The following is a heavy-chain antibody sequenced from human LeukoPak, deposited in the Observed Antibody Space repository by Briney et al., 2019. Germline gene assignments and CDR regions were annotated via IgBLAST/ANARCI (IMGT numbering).Heavy chain of an antibody. D-gene: IGHD5-12*01. Sequence: ASVKVSCKASGGTFSSYAISWVRQAPGQGLEWMGGIIPIFGTANYAQKFQGRVTVTADESTSTAYMELSSLRSEDTAVYYCARYNGYDYSLDYWGQGTLVTVSS. J-gene: IGHJ4*02. CDR1: GGTFSSYA. CDR3: ARYNGYDYSLDY. V-gene: IGHV1-69*13. CDR2: IIPIFGTA.